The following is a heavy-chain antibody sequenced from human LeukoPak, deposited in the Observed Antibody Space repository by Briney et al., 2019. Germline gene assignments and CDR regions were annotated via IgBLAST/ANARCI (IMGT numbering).Heavy chain of an antibody. CDR1: GFTFSSYG. CDR2: ISYDGSNK. Sequence: GGSLRLSCAASGFTFSSYGMHWVRQAPGKGLEWVAVISYDGSNKYYADSVKGRFTISRDNSKNTLYLQMNSLRAEDTAVYYCAKNRDYYGSGRPYYGMDVWGQGTTVTVSS. CDR3: AKNRDYYGSGRPYYGMDV. V-gene: IGHV3-30*18. J-gene: IGHJ6*02. D-gene: IGHD3-10*01.